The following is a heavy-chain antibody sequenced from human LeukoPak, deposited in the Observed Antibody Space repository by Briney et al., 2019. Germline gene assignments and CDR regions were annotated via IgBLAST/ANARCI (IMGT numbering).Heavy chain of an antibody. V-gene: IGHV1-2*02. J-gene: IGHJ3*02. D-gene: IGHD6-19*01. CDR3: AHVIAVAGTTTDAFDI. Sequence: ASVKVSCKASGYTFTGYYMHWVRQAPGQGLEWMGWINPNSGGTNYEQKFQGRVTMTRDTSISTAYMGLSRLRSDDTAVYYCAHVIAVAGTTTDAFDIWGQGTMVTVSS. CDR1: GYTFTGYY. CDR2: INPNSGGT.